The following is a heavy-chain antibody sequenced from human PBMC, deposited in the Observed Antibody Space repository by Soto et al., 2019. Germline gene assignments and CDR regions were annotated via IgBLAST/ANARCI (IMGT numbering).Heavy chain of an antibody. Sequence: QVQLVQSGAEVKKPGASVKVSCKASGYTFTSYGISWVRQAPGQGLEWMGWISAYNGNTNYAQKLQGRVTMTTDTSTRTAHMELRRLRSDDPAVYYCGRAGVDYSGYVVNNWFDPWVQGTLVTVSS. CDR2: ISAYNGNT. V-gene: IGHV1-18*01. D-gene: IGHD5-12*01. J-gene: IGHJ5*02. CDR3: GRAGVDYSGYVVNNWFDP. CDR1: GYTFTSYG.